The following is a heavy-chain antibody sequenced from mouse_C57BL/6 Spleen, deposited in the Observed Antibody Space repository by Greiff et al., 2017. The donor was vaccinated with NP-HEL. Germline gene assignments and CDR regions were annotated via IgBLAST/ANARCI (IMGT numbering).Heavy chain of an antibody. CDR2: IDPSDSET. CDR1: GYTFTSYW. J-gene: IGHJ4*01. Sequence: QVQLQQPGAELVRPGSSVKLSCKASGYTFTSYWMHWVKQRPIQGLEWIGNIDPSDSETHYNQKFKDKATLTVDKSSSTAYMQLSRLTSEDSAVYYCARSHSRGNYAMDYWGQGTSVTVSS. D-gene: IGHD2-12*01. CDR3: ARSHSRGNYAMDY. V-gene: IGHV1-52*01.